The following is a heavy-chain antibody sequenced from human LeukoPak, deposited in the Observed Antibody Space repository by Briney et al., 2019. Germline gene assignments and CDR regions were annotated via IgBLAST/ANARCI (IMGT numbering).Heavy chain of an antibody. Sequence: SETLSLTCAVSGDSFSSHYWTWIRQPPGRGLEWIGYISYIGTTNYNPSLKSRVTMSVDTSKNQFSLKLSSVTAADTAVYYCARQYYYGSGSYSFDYWGQGTLVTVSS. CDR3: ARQYYYGSGSYSFDY. V-gene: IGHV4-59*08. J-gene: IGHJ4*02. CDR2: ISYIGTT. D-gene: IGHD3-10*01. CDR1: GDSFSSHY.